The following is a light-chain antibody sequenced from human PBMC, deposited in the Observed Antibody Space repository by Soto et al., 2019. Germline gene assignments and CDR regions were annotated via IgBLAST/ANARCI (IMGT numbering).Light chain of an antibody. CDR3: QQYNNWPPT. V-gene: IGKV3-15*01. CDR2: GAS. CDR1: QSVSSN. Sequence: EIVMTQSPGTLSVSPGERATLSCRASQSVSSNLAWYQQKPGQAPRHFIYGASTRAAGIPARFSGSGSGTEFTLTISSLQSEDFAVYSCQQYNNWPPTFGQGTQVEVK. J-gene: IGKJ1*01.